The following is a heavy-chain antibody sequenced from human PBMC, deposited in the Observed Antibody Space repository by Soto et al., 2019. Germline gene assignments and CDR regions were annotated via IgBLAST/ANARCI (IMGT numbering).Heavy chain of an antibody. CDR2: ISVFNGDT. J-gene: IGHJ6*02. V-gene: IGHV1-18*01. D-gene: IGHD3-16*01. CDR3: ATKDDHKDDQPYYYGMDI. Sequence: SVKVSCKAIGYTSSSYGINWVRQAPGQGLEWMGWISVFNGDTKYAQKFQGRVAITKDPGTSTAHMELRSLRSDDAAVYFCATKDDHKDDQPYYYGMDICGQGTTVTVYS. CDR1: GYTSSSYG.